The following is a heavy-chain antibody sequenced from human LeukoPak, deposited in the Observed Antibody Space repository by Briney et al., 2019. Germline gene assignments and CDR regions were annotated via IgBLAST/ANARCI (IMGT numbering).Heavy chain of an antibody. CDR1: GLTFSSYW. J-gene: IGHJ4*02. D-gene: IGHD1-14*01. Sequence: GGSLRLSCAASGLTFSSYWMHWVRQAPGKGLVWVSRINRDGRSTSYAGSVKGRFTISRDNAKNTLYLQMNSLRAEDTAVYYCARDLRGIQPGYWGQGTLVTVSS. CDR3: ARDLRGIQPGY. V-gene: IGHV3-74*01. CDR2: INRDGRST.